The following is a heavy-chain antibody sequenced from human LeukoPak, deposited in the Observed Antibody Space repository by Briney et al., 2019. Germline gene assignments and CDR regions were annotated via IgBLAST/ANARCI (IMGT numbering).Heavy chain of an antibody. V-gene: IGHV3-23*01. CDR3: AKAGRGYSYGYLRFDP. Sequence: GGSLRLSCAASGFTSSSYAMSWVRQAPGKGLEWVSAISGSGGSTYYADSVKGRFTISRDNSKNTLYLQMNSLGAEDTAVYYCAKAGRGYSYGYLRFDPWGQGTLVTVSS. CDR2: ISGSGGST. J-gene: IGHJ5*02. CDR1: GFTSSSYA. D-gene: IGHD5-18*01.